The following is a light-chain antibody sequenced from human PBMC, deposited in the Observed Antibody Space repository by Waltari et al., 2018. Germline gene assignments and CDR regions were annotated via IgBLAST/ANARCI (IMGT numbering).Light chain of an antibody. Sequence: AIRMTQSPSSFSASIGDRVTITCRASQGVSSSLAWYQQKPGNAHKLLIFATSTLQSGVPARFSGSGSATEFALTVSCLQSEDFATYDCQQYYSYPYTFGQGTKLEIK. CDR3: QQYYSYPYT. CDR2: ATS. J-gene: IGKJ2*01. V-gene: IGKV1-8*01. CDR1: QGVSSS.